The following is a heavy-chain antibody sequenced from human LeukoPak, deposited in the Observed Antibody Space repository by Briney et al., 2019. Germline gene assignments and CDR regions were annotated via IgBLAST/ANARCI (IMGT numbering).Heavy chain of an antibody. CDR2: ISGDGGST. D-gene: IGHD3-3*01. Sequence: PGGSLRLPCAASGFTFDDYAMHWVRQAPGKGLEWVSLISGDGGSTYYADSVKGRFTISRDNSKNSLYLQMNSLRTADTALYYCAKDISLWSGPDYWGQGTLVTVSS. CDR1: GFTFDDYA. CDR3: AKDISLWSGPDY. J-gene: IGHJ4*02. V-gene: IGHV3-43*02.